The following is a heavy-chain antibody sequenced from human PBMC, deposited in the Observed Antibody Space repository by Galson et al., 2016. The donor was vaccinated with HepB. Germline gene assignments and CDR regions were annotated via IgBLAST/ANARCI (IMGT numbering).Heavy chain of an antibody. CDR1: GGSLRGYT. CDR3: ARSRRCSGGDCYSFFRYNWFDP. CDR2: INHGGST. Sequence: ETLSLTCVVYGGSLRGYTWSWIRQPPGRGLEWIGEINHGGSTNYNPSLKRRVTMSVDTSKNQFSLKLTSVTAADTAVYFCARSRRCSGGDCYSFFRYNWFDPWGQGTLVTVSS. J-gene: IGHJ5*02. V-gene: IGHV4-34*01. D-gene: IGHD2-15*01.